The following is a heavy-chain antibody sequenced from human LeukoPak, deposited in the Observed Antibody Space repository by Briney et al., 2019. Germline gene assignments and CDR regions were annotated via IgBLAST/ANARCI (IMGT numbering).Heavy chain of an antibody. CDR2: IIPILGIA. V-gene: IGHV1-69*04. Sequence: GASVKVSCKASGGTFSSYAISWVRRAPGQGLEWMGRIIPILGIANYAQKFQGRVTITADKSTSTAYMELSSLRSEDTAMYYCARESYSGNPYFDYWRQGTLVTVSS. D-gene: IGHD4-23*01. CDR1: GGTFSSYA. CDR3: ARESYSGNPYFDY. J-gene: IGHJ4*02.